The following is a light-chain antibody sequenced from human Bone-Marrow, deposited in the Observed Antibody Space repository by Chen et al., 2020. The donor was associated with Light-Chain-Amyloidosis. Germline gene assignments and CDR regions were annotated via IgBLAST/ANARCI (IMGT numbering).Light chain of an antibody. V-gene: IGLV1-47*01. J-gene: IGLJ1*01. Sequence: QSVLTQPPSASGTPGQRVTISCSGASSNIGINYVYWYQHFPGAAPNHLIHRNNQRPSGFPYRFSAAKSGPSAFLAISGLRSEDGADYYCAAWDGSLGGYVFGTGTKVIVL. CDR3: AAWDGSLGGYV. CDR2: RNN. CDR1: SSNIGINY.